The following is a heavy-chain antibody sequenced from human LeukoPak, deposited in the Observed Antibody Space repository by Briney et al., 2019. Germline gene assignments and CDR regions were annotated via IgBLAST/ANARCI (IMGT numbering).Heavy chain of an antibody. CDR2: INHSGST. CDR3: ARDQPYFDS. CDR1: GGSFSGYY. V-gene: IGHV4-34*01. Sequence: SETLSLTCAVYGGSFSGYYWSWIRQPPGKGLEWIGEINHSGSTNYNPSLKSRVTTSVDTSKNQFSLKLSSVTAADTAVYYCARDQPYFDSWGQGALVTVSS. J-gene: IGHJ4*02.